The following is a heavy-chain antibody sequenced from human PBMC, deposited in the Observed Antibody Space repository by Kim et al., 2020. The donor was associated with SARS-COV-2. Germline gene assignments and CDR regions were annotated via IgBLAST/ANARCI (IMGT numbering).Heavy chain of an antibody. CDR2: MNPNSGNT. V-gene: IGHV1-8*01. CDR1: GYTFTSYD. CDR3: ARLDRSYYDSSGYPSWFDP. Sequence: ASVKVSCKASGYTFTSYDINWVRQATGQGLEWMGWMNPNSGNTGYAQKFQGRVTMTRNTSISTAYMELSSLRSEDTAVYYCARLDRSYYDSSGYPSWFDPWGPGTLVTVSS. J-gene: IGHJ5*02. D-gene: IGHD3-22*01.